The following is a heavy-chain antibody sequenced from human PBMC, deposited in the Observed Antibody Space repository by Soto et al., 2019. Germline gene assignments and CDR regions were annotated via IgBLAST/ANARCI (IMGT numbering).Heavy chain of an antibody. D-gene: IGHD6-13*01. CDR2: ISSSGSTI. CDR1: GFTFSSYE. J-gene: IGHJ4*02. V-gene: IGHV3-48*03. Sequence: PGGSLRLSCAASGFTFSSYEMNWVRQAPGKGLEWVSYISSSGSTIYYADSVKGRFTISRDNAKNSLYLQVNSLRAEDTAVYYCARDRMRYSSNWHFDYWGQGTLVTVSS. CDR3: ARDRMRYSSNWHFDY.